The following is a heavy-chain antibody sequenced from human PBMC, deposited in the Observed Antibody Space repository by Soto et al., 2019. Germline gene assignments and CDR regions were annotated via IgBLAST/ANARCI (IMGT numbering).Heavy chain of an antibody. V-gene: IGHV3-30*18. CDR1: GFTFSSYG. J-gene: IGHJ4*02. CDR2: ISYDGSNK. D-gene: IGHD5-18*01. Sequence: QVQLVESGGGVVQPGRSLRLSCAASGFTFSSYGMHWVRQAPGKGLEWVAVISYDGSNKYYADSVKGRFTISRDNSKNTLYLQMNSLRAEDTAVYYCAKQAMVTISDFDYWGQGTLVTVSS. CDR3: AKQAMVTISDFDY.